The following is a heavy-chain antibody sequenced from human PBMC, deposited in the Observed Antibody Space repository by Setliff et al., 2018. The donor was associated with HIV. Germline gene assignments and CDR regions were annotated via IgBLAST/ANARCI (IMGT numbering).Heavy chain of an antibody. CDR1: GYTFTSFG. D-gene: IGHD6-13*01. CDR2: ISAHNGNT. J-gene: IGHJ4*02. Sequence: RASVKVSCKASGYTFTSFGITWVRQAPGQGLDWMGWISAHNGNTNYAEKFQGRVTMTTDTSTSTAYMELRGLRSDDTAVYYCARDLPTLLSSSWAYWGQGTLVTVSS. V-gene: IGHV1-18*01. CDR3: ARDLPTLLSSSWAY.